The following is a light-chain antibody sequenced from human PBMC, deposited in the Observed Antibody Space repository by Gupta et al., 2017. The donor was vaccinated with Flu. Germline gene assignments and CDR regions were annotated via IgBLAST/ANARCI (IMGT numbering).Light chain of an antibody. Sequence: DIVMTQTPLSLPVTPGEPASISCRSSQSLLDSGDGNTYLDWYLQWAGQSPQLLIYKLSDRASGVPDRFSGRGSGADFTLKISRVEAEDVGVYYCMHRMRFPYTFGPGTKVDIK. CDR3: MHRMRFPYT. CDR2: KLS. CDR1: QSLLDSGDGNTY. V-gene: IGKV2-40*01. J-gene: IGKJ3*01.